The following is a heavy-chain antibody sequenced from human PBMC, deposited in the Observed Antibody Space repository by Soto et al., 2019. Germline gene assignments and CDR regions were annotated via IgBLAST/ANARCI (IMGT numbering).Heavy chain of an antibody. CDR1: GGTFSSYA. D-gene: IGHD6-13*01. J-gene: IGHJ5*02. Sequence: QVQLVQSGAEVKKPGSSVKVSCKASGGTFSSYAISWVRQAPGQGREWMGGIIPIFGTANYARKLQGRATITADDSTSTAYMELSSLRSEDTAVYYCARDSPRPRAAAHWFDPWGQGTLVTVSS. CDR3: ARDSPRPRAAAHWFDP. V-gene: IGHV1-69*01. CDR2: IIPIFGTA.